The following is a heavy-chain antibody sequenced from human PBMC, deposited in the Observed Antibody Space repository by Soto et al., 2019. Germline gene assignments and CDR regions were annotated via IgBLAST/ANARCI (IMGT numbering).Heavy chain of an antibody. V-gene: IGHV3-15*07. D-gene: IGHD3-22*01. CDR2: IKSNTDGGTT. CDR3: TTGVYYDSSGRTTHYYYYGMDV. J-gene: IGHJ6*02. CDR1: GFTFANAW. Sequence: TGGSLILSCAASGFTFANAWINWVRQAPGKGLEWVGRIKSNTDGGTTDFAEPVNGRFALSRDDSNNMVYLQMNSLKIEDTAVYYCTTGVYYDSSGRTTHYYYYGMDVWGQGTTVTVSS.